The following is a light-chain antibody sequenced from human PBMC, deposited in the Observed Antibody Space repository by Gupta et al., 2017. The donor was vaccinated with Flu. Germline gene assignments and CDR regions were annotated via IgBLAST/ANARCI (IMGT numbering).Light chain of an antibody. CDR1: QSVSNSY. V-gene: IGKV3-20*01. CDR2: DAS. CDR3: QQYGSSPRT. Sequence: LSPGERATLSCRASQSVSNSYLAWYQQKAGQAPRLLIYDASSRATDIPDRFSGSGSGTDFTLTISRLEPEDFAVYYCQQYGSSPRTFGQGTKVGFK. J-gene: IGKJ1*01.